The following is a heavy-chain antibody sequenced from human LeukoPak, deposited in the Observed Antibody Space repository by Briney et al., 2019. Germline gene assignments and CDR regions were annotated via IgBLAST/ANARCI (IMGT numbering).Heavy chain of an antibody. D-gene: IGHD2-2*01. V-gene: IGHV4-34*01. J-gene: IGHJ4*02. CDR1: GGSFSGYY. CDR2: INHSGST. Sequence: PSETLSLTCAVYGGSFSGYYWSWIRQPPGKGLEWIGEINHSGSTNYNPSLKSRVTISVDTSKNQFSLKLSSVTAADTAVYYCARGGRVVPAAMKGKETIGYWGQGTLVTVSS. CDR3: ARGGRVVPAAMKGKETIGY.